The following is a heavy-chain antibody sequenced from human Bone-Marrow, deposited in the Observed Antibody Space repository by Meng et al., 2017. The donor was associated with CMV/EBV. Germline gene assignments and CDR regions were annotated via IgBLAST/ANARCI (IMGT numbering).Heavy chain of an antibody. CDR3: ARVRESGSYFPNY. D-gene: IGHD1-26*01. J-gene: IGHJ4*02. CDR1: GGTFSSYA. V-gene: IGHV1-18*01. Sequence: ASVKVSCKASGGTFSSYAISWVRQAPGQGLEWMGWISAYNGNTNYAQKLQGRVTMTTDTSTSTAYMELRSLRSDDTAVYYCARVRESGSYFPNYWGQGTLVTVSS. CDR2: ISAYNGNT.